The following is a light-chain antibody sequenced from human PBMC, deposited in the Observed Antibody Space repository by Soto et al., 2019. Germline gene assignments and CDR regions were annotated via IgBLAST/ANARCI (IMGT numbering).Light chain of an antibody. J-gene: IGKJ4*01. V-gene: IGKV3-20*01. CDR3: QQYGSSPQVT. CDR2: GAS. Sequence: DIVLTQSPGTLSLSPGERATLSCRASQSVSSRYLAWYQQKPGQAPRLLIFGASSRATGIPDRFRGSGYGTDFTLTISRLEPEDFSVYYCQQYGSSPQVTFGGGTKVEIK. CDR1: QSVSSRY.